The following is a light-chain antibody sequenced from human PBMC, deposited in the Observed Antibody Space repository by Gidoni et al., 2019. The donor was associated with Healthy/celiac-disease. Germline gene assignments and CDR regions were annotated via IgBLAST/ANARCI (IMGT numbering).Light chain of an antibody. J-gene: IGKJ1*01. CDR2: KAS. Sequence: DIQMTQSPSTLSAYVGDRVTITCRASQSISSWLAWYQQKPGKAPKLLIYKASSLESGVPSRFSGSGSGTEFTLTISSLQPDDFATYYCQQYNRYSRTFXXXTKVEIK. CDR1: QSISSW. CDR3: QQYNRYSRT. V-gene: IGKV1-5*03.